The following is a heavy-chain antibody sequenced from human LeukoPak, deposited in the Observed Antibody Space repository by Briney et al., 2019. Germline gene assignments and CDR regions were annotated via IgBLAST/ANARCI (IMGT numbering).Heavy chain of an antibody. V-gene: IGHV4-4*07. J-gene: IGHJ5*02. CDR1: GGSISSYY. D-gene: IGHD2/OR15-2a*01. CDR2: IYTSGST. CDR3: ARDFLLNWFDP. Sequence: PSETLSLTCTVSGGSISSYYWSWIRQPAGKGLEWIGRIYTSGSTNYNPSLKSRVTMSVDTSKNQFSLKLSPVTAADTAVYDCARDFLLNWFDPWGQGTLVTVSS.